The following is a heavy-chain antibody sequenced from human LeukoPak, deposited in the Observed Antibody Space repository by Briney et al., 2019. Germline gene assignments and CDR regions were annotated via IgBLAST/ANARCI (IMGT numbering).Heavy chain of an antibody. CDR1: GYTFTGYY. V-gene: IGHV1-2*02. CDR2: INPNSGGT. Sequence: ASVKVSCKASGYTFTGYYMHWVRQAPGQGLEWMGWINPNSGGTNYAQKFQGRVTMTRVTSISTACMELSRLRSDDTAVYYCARAPPPIAALLYYYGMDVWGQGTTVTVSS. D-gene: IGHD6-6*01. J-gene: IGHJ6*02. CDR3: ARAPPPIAALLYYYGMDV.